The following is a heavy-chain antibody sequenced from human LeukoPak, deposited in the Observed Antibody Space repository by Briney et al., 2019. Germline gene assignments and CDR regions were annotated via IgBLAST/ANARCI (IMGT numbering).Heavy chain of an antibody. D-gene: IGHD2-2*01. CDR1: GFTFDDYA. Sequence: GGSLRLSCAASGFTFDDYAMHWVRQAPGKGLEWVSLISGDGGGTYYADSVKGRFTISRDNSKNSLYLQMNSLRTEDTALYYCAKGRYCSSTSCYEAWGYWGQGTLVTVSS. V-gene: IGHV3-43*02. CDR3: AKGRYCSSTSCYEAWGY. J-gene: IGHJ4*02. CDR2: ISGDGGGT.